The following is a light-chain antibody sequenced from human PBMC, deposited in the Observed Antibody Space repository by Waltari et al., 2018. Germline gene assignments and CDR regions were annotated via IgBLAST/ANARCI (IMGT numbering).Light chain of an antibody. CDR2: AGS. Sequence: AIQMTQSPSSLSASVGDRVTITCRASEGIRNDLAWFQQNPGKAPKLLSYAGSILQSGVPSSFSGSWSCTDFTSTISSLQPEYFATYCCRQGCNYRYTFGQGTKLEIK. J-gene: IGKJ2*01. CDR3: RQGCNYRYT. V-gene: IGKV1-6*01. CDR1: EGIRND.